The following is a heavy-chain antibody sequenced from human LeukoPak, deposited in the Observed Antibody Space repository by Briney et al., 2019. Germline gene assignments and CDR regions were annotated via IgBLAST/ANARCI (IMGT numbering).Heavy chain of an antibody. D-gene: IGHD3-3*01. CDR3: ARGYDFWSGYYHPHYFDY. V-gene: IGHV3-33*01. Sequence: PGGSLRLSCAASGFTFSSYGMHWVRQAPGKGLEWVAVIWYDGSNKYYADSVKGRFTISRDNSKNTLYLQMNSLRAEDTAVYYCARGYDFWSGYYHPHYFDYWGQGTLVTVSS. CDR2: IWYDGSNK. J-gene: IGHJ4*02. CDR1: GFTFSSYG.